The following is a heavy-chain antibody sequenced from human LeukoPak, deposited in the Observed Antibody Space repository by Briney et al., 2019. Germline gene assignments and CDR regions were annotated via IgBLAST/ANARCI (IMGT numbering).Heavy chain of an antibody. Sequence: SETLSLTCAVYSGSFGGYYWSWIRQPPGKGLEWIGDINYSGNTNYNSSLKSRVTISVDTSKNQFSLKLSSVTAADTAVYYCARDVYDYVWGSYDWFDPWGQGTLVTVSS. CDR3: ARDVYDYVWGSYDWFDP. D-gene: IGHD3-16*01. V-gene: IGHV4-34*01. CDR1: SGSFGGYY. CDR2: INYSGNT. J-gene: IGHJ5*02.